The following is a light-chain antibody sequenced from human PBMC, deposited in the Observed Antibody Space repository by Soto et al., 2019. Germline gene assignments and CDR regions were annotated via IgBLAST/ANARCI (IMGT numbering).Light chain of an antibody. J-gene: IGKJ2*01. CDR3: QQRSNWPPYT. V-gene: IGKV3-11*01. CDR1: QNVSSY. CDR2: DAS. Sequence: EIVLTQSPATLSLSPGERATLSCRASQNVSSYLAWYQQKPGQAPRLLIYDASNRATGIPARFSGSGSGTDFTLTISSLEPEDFAVYYCQQRSNWPPYTFGQGTKLEIK.